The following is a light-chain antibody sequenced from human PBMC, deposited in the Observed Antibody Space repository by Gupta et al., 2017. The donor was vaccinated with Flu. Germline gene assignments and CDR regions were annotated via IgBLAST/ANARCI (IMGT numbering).Light chain of an antibody. CDR3: SSYTSSSTYV. CDR1: SSDVSGYDY. CDR2: EVT. V-gene: IGLV2-14*01. Sequence: QSALTQPASVSGSPGQSITISCTGTSSDVSGYDYVSWYQQHPGKAPKLMIFEVTNRPSGVSNRFSGSKSGHTASLTISGLQAEDEADYYCSSYTSSSTYVFGTGTKVTVL. J-gene: IGLJ1*01.